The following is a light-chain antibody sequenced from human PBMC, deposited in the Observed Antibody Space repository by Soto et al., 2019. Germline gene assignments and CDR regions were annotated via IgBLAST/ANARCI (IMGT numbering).Light chain of an antibody. CDR2: AAS. CDR3: QKYNSAPRT. CDR1: QGIIAY. V-gene: IGKV1-27*01. J-gene: IGKJ1*01. Sequence: DIQMTQSPSSLAASVGDRVTITCRASQGIIAYLAWYQQKPGKAPKLLIYAASTLQSGVPSRFSGSGAGTDFTLTITSLQPEDVATYYCQKYNSAPRTFGQGTKVEIK.